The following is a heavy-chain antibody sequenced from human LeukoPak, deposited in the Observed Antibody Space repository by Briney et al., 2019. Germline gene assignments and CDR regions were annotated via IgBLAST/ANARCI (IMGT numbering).Heavy chain of an antibody. CDR2: ISVSGGST. CDR1: GFIFSKYA. Sequence: GGSLRLSCAASGFIFSKYAMTWVRQGPGKGLEWVSGISVSGGSTYYTDSVKGRFTISRDNSKNTLYLQMSSLRAEDTAVYYCAKAEGSPPYYFDYWGQGTLVTVSS. J-gene: IGHJ4*02. CDR3: AKAEGSPPYYFDY. V-gene: IGHV3-23*01.